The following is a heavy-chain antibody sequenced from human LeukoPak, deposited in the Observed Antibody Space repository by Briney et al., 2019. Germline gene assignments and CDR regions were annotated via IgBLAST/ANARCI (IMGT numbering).Heavy chain of an antibody. V-gene: IGHV3-23*01. CDR2: ISAAGGST. CDR3: ARDRAAAMEYYYMDV. CDR1: GFTFSAYA. J-gene: IGHJ6*03. Sequence: GGSLRLSCAATGFTFSAYAMSWVRQAPGKGLEWVSAISAAGGSTYYGDSVKGRFTISRDNSKSTLYLQMNSLRAEDTAVYYCARDRAAAMEYYYMDVWGKGTTVTVSS. D-gene: IGHD2-2*01.